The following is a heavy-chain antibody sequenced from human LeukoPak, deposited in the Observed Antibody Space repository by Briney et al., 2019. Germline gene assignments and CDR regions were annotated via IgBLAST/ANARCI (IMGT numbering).Heavy chain of an antibody. D-gene: IGHD2-8*01. V-gene: IGHV4-38-2*02. J-gene: IGHJ4*02. CDR2: IYYSGST. CDR1: GYSISSGYY. Sequence: PSETLSLTCTVSGYSISSGYYGGWIRQPPGKGLEWIGSIYYSGSTYYNPSLKSRVTISVDTSKNQFSLKLSSVTAADTAVYYCARDTGYCTNGLCDYRGQGTLVTVSS. CDR3: ARDTGYCTNGLCDY.